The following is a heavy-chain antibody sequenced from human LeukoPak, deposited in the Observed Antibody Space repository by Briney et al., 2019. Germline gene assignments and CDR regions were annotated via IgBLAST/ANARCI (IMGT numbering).Heavy chain of an antibody. CDR3: AKESPHFDY. Sequence: GGSLRLSCAVSDFTLRSYGMSWVRQAPGKGLEWVSSISAVTYYADSVKGRFTISRDNPKNTLNLQMNSLGAEDTAVYYCAKESPHFDYWGQGTLVTVSS. V-gene: IGHV3-23*01. CDR1: DFTLRSYG. CDR2: ISAVT. J-gene: IGHJ4*02.